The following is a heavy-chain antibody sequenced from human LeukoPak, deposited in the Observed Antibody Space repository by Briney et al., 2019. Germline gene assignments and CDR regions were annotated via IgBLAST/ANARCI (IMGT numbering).Heavy chain of an antibody. CDR3: AETTKWDAFDI. J-gene: IGHJ3*02. CDR2: INHSRST. Sequence: SETLSLTCAVYGGSFSGYYWSWIRQPPGKGLEWTGEINHSRSTNYNPSLKGRVTISVDTSKNQFSLKLSSVTAADTAVYYCAETTKWDAFDIWGQGTMVTVSS. D-gene: IGHD1-14*01. CDR1: GGSFSGYY. V-gene: IGHV4-34*01.